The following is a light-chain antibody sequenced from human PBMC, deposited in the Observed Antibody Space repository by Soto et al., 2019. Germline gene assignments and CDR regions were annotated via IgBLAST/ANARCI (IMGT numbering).Light chain of an antibody. V-gene: IGLV1-44*01. CDR2: SNN. CDR1: NSNIGSNT. Sequence: QSVLTQPPSASATPGQRVTISCSGSNSNIGSNTVTWYQQLPGTAPILLIYSNNQRSSGVPDRFSGSRSGTSGSLAICGLQSEDEADYYCATWDDRLNGYVFGSGTQLTVL. CDR3: ATWDDRLNGYV. J-gene: IGLJ1*01.